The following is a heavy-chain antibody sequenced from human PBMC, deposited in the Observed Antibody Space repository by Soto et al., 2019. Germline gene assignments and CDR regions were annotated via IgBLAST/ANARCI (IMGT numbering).Heavy chain of an antibody. CDR2: IYSSGST. J-gene: IGHJ4*02. D-gene: IGHD3-10*01. CDR3: VRGGYYGSGSYYTLLDY. V-gene: IGHV4-4*07. CDR1: GGSISGYY. Sequence: KTSETLSLTCTVTGGSISGYYWSWIRQPAGKGLEWIGRIYSSGSTNYNPSLKSRVTMSVDTSKKQFSLKLTSVTAADTAVYYCVRGGYYGSGSYYTLLDYWGQGTLVTVSS.